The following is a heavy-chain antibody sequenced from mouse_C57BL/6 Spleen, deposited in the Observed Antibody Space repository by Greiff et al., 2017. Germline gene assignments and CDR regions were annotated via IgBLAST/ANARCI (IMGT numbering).Heavy chain of an antibody. CDR1: GYTFTSYW. CDR3: ARPPYGSSPYAMDY. CDR2: IDPSDSET. J-gene: IGHJ4*01. D-gene: IGHD1-1*01. Sequence: VKLQESGAELVRPGSSVKLSCKASGYTFTSYWMHWVKQRPIQGLEWIGNIDPSDSETHYNQKFKDKATLTVDHSSSTAYMQLGSLTSEDSAVYYGARPPYGSSPYAMDYWGQGTSVTVSS. V-gene: IGHV1-52*01.